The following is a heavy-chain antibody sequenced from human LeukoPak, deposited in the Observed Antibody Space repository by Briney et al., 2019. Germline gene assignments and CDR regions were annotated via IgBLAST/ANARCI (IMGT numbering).Heavy chain of an antibody. D-gene: IGHD4-17*01. J-gene: IGHJ4*02. V-gene: IGHV4-34*01. CDR3: ARGPVRWPKTKGIDY. CDR1: GGSFSGYY. Sequence: SETLSLTCAVYGGSFSGYYWSWIRQPPGKGPEWIGEINHSGSTNYNPSLKSRVTISVDTSKNQFSLKLSSVTAADTAVYYCARGPVRWPKTKGIDYWGQGTLVTVSS. CDR2: INHSGST.